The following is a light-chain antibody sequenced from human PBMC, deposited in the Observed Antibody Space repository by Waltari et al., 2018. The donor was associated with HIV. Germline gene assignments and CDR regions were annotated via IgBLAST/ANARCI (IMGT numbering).Light chain of an antibody. CDR3: QQYGSSPPRYT. J-gene: IGKJ2*01. CDR2: GAS. Sequence: EIVLTQSPGTLSLSPGERATVSCRASQSVSSTYLAWYQQKPGQAPRLLIDGASSRATGIPDRFSGSGSGTDFTLTISRLEPEDFAVYYCQQYGSSPPRYTFGQGTKLEIK. CDR1: QSVSSTY. V-gene: IGKV3-20*01.